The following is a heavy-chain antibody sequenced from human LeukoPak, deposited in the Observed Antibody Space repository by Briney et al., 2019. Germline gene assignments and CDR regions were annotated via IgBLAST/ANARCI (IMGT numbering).Heavy chain of an antibody. V-gene: IGHV3-23*01. CDR2: ISGSGGST. CDR3: AKSGITMIVVALTFDI. CDR1: GFTFSSYA. D-gene: IGHD3-22*01. J-gene: IGHJ3*02. Sequence: AGGSLRLSCAASGFTFSSYAMSWVRQAPGKGLEWVSAISGSGGSTYYADSVKGRFTISRDNSKNTLYLQMNSLRAEDTAVYYCAKSGITMIVVALTFDIWGQGTMVTVSS.